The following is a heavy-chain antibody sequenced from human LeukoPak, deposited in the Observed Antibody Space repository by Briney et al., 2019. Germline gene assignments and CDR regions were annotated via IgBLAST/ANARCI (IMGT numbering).Heavy chain of an antibody. D-gene: IGHD3-16*01. J-gene: IGHJ3*02. CDR3: ARLRDYVWGRMRYAFDI. CDR1: GYTFTGYY. V-gene: IGHV1-2*02. Sequence: GASVKVSCKASGYTFTGYYMHWVRQAPGQGLEWMGWINPNSGGTNYAQKFQGRVTMTRDTSISTAYMELSRLRSDDTAVYYCARLRDYVWGRMRYAFDIWGQGTMVTVSS. CDR2: INPNSGGT.